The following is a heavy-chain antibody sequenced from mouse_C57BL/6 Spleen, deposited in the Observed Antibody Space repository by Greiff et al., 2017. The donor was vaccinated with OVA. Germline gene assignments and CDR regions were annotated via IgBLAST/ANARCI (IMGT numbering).Heavy chain of an antibody. CDR2: IHPNSGST. J-gene: IGHJ4*01. D-gene: IGHD4-1*01. CDR3: AREDLNNWPYAMDY. CDR1: GYTFTSYW. V-gene: IGHV1-64*01. Sequence: QVQLQQPGAELVKPGASVKLSCKASGYTFTSYWMHWVKQRPGQGLEWIGMIHPNSGSTNYNEKFKSKATLTVDKSSSTAYMQLSSLTSEDSAVYYCAREDLNNWPYAMDYWGQGTSVTVSS.